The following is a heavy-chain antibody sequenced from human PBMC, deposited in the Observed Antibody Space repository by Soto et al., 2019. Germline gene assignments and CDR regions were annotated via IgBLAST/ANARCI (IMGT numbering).Heavy chain of an antibody. CDR2: IIPILGIA. D-gene: IGHD5-12*01. Sequence: SVKVSCKASGGTFSSYTISWVRQAPGQGLEWMGRIIPILGIANYAQKFQGRVTITADKSTSTAYMELSSLRPEDTAVYYCARDAGYSTFDYWGQGTLVTVSS. CDR3: ARDAGYSTFDY. J-gene: IGHJ4*02. V-gene: IGHV1-69*04. CDR1: GGTFSSYT.